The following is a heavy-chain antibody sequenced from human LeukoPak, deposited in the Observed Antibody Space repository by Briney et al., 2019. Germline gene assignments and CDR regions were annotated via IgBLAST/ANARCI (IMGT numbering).Heavy chain of an antibody. CDR2: IWYDGSNK. CDR1: GFTFSSYV. D-gene: IGHD2-15*01. CDR3: ARDLGYCSGGSCYSVGWYFDL. J-gene: IGHJ2*01. Sequence: QPGRSLRLSCAASGFTFSSYVMHWVRQAPGKGLEWVAVIWYDGSNKYYADSVKGRFTISRDNSKNTLYLQMNSLRAEDTAVYYCARDLGYCSGGSCYSVGWYFDLWGRGTLVTVSS. V-gene: IGHV3-33*01.